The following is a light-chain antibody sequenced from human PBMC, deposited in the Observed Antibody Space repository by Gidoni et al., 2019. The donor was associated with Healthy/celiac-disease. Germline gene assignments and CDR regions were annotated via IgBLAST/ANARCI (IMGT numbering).Light chain of an antibody. J-gene: IGKJ4*01. V-gene: IGKV3-15*01. CDR2: GAS. CDR3: QQYNNWLSLT. Sequence: EIVMTQSPATLSVSPGERAPLACRASQSVSSNLAWYQQKPGQAPRLRTYGASTRATGIPARFSGSGSGTEFPLTISSLQSEDFAVYSCQQYNNWLSLTFGGGTKVEIK. CDR1: QSVSSN.